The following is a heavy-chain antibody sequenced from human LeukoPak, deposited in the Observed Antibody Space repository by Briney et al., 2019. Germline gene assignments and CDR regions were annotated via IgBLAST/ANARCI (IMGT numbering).Heavy chain of an antibody. V-gene: IGHV3-73*01. J-gene: IGHJ5*01. D-gene: IGHD1-26*01. CDR2: IRNKANNHAT. CDR1: GFSFSDSA. Sequence: GGSLRLSCAASGFSFSDSAIHWVRQAPGKGLEWLGRIRNKANNHATVYAASVIGRFTISRDDSENTAYLQMNSLKIENTAVYYCARHGYSGSYCDSWGQGTLVTVSA. CDR3: ARHGYSGSYCDS.